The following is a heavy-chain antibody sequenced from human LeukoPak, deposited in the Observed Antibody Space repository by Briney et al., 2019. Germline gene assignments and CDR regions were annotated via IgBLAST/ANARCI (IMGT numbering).Heavy chain of an antibody. CDR2: INPNSGGT. V-gene: IGHV1-2*02. J-gene: IGHJ4*02. Sequence: GASVKVSCKASGYTFTSYGISWVRQAPGQGLEWMGWINPNSGGTNYAQKFQGRVTMTRDTSISTAYMELSRLRSDDTAVYYCARAPMEWFGVKFDYWGQGTLVTVSS. CDR1: GYTFTSYG. D-gene: IGHD3-10*01. CDR3: ARAPMEWFGVKFDY.